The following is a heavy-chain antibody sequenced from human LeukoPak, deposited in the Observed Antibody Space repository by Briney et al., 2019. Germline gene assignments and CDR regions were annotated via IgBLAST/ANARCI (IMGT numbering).Heavy chain of an antibody. CDR3: ARIQPYDY. V-gene: IGHV3-7*01. CDR2: IQQDGSEK. J-gene: IGHJ4*02. CDR1: GFTFSSYW. Sequence: GGSLRLSCAASGFTFSSYWMSWVRQAPGKRPEWVANIQQDGSEKHYVDSVKGRFTISRDNTKNSLHLQMNNLRAEDTAVYYCARIQPYDYWGQGTLVTVSS.